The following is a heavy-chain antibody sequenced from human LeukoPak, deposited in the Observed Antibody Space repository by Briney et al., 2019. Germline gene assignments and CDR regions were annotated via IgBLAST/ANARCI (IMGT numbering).Heavy chain of an antibody. J-gene: IGHJ4*02. D-gene: IGHD4-17*01. Sequence: PGGSLTLSCAASGFTFSGSAIHWVRQASGKGLEWIGRIRTKANNYATVYAASVKGRFTISRDDSKNTAYLQMNSLETEDTAVYYCTRLDEGTTTRKLFDYWGQGTLVTVSS. CDR2: IRTKANNYAT. CDR1: GFTFSGSA. V-gene: IGHV3-73*01. CDR3: TRLDEGTTTRKLFDY.